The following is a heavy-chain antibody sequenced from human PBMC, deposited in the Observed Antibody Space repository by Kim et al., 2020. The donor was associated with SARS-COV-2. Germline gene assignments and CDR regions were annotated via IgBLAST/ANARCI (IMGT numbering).Heavy chain of an antibody. CDR1: GGSFSGYY. V-gene: IGHV4-34*01. Sequence: SETLSLTCAVYGGSFSGYYWSWIRQPPGKGLEWIGEINHSGSTNYNPSLKSRVTISVDTSKNQFSLKLSSVTAADTAVYYCARRSEAAAGDYWGQGTLVTVSS. J-gene: IGHJ4*02. D-gene: IGHD6-13*01. CDR2: INHSGST. CDR3: ARRSEAAAGDY.